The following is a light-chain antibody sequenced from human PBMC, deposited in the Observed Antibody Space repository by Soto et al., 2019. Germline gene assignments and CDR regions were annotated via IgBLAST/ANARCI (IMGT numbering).Light chain of an antibody. CDR3: QQYGSSCT. CDR1: QSVSSSY. Sequence: EIVLMQSPGTLSLSPGEKATLSCRASQSVSSSYLAWYQQKPGQAPRLLIYGASSRATGIPDRFSGSGSGTDFTLTISRLEPEDFAVYYCQQYGSSCTFGQGTRLEIK. CDR2: GAS. J-gene: IGKJ5*01. V-gene: IGKV3-20*01.